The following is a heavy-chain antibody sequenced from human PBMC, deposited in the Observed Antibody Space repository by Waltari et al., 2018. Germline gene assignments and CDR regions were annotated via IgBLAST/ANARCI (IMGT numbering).Heavy chain of an antibody. CDR2: TYYRSKWYS. CDR1: GDSVSSNSAI. Sequence: QVQLQQSGPGLVKPSQTLSLTCAIFGDSVSSNSAIWNWIRQSPSRGLGWLGRTYYRSKWYSDSAGSVKSRITINPDTSKNQFPLQLNSVTPEDTAVYYCARGGFGFNAGRFDSWGRGTLVTVTS. V-gene: IGHV6-1*01. D-gene: IGHD3-10*01. J-gene: IGHJ4*02. CDR3: ARGGFGFNAGRFDS.